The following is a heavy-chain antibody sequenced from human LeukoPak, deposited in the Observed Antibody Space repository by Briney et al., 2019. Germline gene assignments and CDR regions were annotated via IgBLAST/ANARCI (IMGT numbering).Heavy chain of an antibody. V-gene: IGHV4-39*01. CDR1: GGSISSSSYY. Sequence: SETLSLTCTVSGGSISSSSYYWGWIRQPPGKGLEWIGSIYYSGSTYYDPSLKSRVTISVDTSKNQFSLKLSSVTAADTAVYYCARQPQQLVRAAFDYWGQGTLVTVSS. D-gene: IGHD6-13*01. CDR2: IYYSGST. J-gene: IGHJ4*02. CDR3: ARQPQQLVRAAFDY.